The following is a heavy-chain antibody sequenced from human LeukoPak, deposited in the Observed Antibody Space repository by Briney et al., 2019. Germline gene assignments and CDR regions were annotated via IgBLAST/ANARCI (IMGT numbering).Heavy chain of an antibody. CDR1: EYTFTDYH. Sequence: ASVKVSCKASEYTFTDYHMHWVRQAPGQGLEWMGWINPNSGGTNYAQKFQGRVTMTRDTSISTAYMELSGLRSDDTAVYYCARRYSDSSEGFDYWGQGTLVTVSP. V-gene: IGHV1-2*02. J-gene: IGHJ4*02. CDR2: INPNSGGT. CDR3: ARRYSDSSEGFDY. D-gene: IGHD6-6*01.